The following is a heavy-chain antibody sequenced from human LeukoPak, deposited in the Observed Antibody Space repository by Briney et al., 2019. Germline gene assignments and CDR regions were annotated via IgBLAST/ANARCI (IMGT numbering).Heavy chain of an antibody. Sequence: TGGSLRLSCAASGFTFSSYSMNWVRQAPGKGLEWVSSISSSSSYIYYADSVKGRFTISRDNAKNSLYLQMNSLRAEDTAVYYCASQCAPGTTCSSGIYWGQGTLVTVSS. CDR3: ASQCAPGTTCSSGIY. CDR1: GFTFSSYS. CDR2: ISSSSSYI. D-gene: IGHD1-1*01. V-gene: IGHV3-21*01. J-gene: IGHJ4*02.